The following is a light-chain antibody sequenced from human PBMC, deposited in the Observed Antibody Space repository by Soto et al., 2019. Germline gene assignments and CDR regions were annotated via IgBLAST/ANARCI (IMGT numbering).Light chain of an antibody. CDR2: AAY. J-gene: IGKJ4*01. V-gene: IGKV1-27*01. CDR1: QDISTY. CDR3: QKYDNAPLT. Sequence: DIQMTQAPSSLSASVGDRVTITCRARQDISTYLAWYQQKPGKVPKLLISAAYTLQSGPPPRFSGSGSGTDFTLTISSLQPEDVATYYCQKYDNAPLTFGGGTKVEIK.